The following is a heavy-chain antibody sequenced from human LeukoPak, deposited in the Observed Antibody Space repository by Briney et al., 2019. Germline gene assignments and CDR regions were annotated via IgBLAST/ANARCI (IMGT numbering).Heavy chain of an antibody. CDR3: AGMLLGYCSSSSQPFCGLDP. CDR1: GDSISSYY. D-gene: IGHD2-2*01. J-gene: IGHJ5*02. V-gene: IGHV4-59*01. Sequence: SETLSLTCTVSGDSISSYYWSWIRQLPGKGLEWIGYIFYSGSTNYNPSLKSRVTILVDTSKDQFSLKLSSVAAADTAVYYCAGMLLGYCSSSSQPFCGLDPWGQGTLVTVSS. CDR2: IFYSGST.